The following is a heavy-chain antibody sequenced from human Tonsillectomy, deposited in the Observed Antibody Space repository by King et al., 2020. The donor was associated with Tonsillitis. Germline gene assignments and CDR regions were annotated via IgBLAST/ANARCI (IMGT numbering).Heavy chain of an antibody. D-gene: IGHD7-27*01. CDR1: GFTFSNAW. Sequence: VQLVESGGGLVKPGGSLRVSCAASGFTFSNAWMSWVRQAPGKGREWVGRIKTKTEGGTTDYAAPVKGRFTISRDDSKNTLYLQMNSLKTEDTAVYYCTTDSLSGHFDYWGQGTLVTVSS. CDR2: IKTKTEGGTT. CDR3: TTDSLSGHFDY. V-gene: IGHV3-15*01. J-gene: IGHJ4*02.